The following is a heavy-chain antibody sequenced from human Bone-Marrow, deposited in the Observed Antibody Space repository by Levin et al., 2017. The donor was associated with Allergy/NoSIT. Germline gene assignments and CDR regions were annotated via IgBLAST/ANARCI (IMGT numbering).Heavy chain of an antibody. D-gene: IGHD6-6*01. CDR1: GGSIRNYY. Sequence: RSQTLSLTCTVSGGSIRNYYWSWIRQPPGKGLEWIGFVYDSGSTNYNPSLQSRVTISVHPSTNQFSMKLTSVTAADTAVYSCARALSSQTVVFDIWGQGTMVTVSS. CDR3: ARALSSQTVVFDI. CDR2: VYDSGST. V-gene: IGHV4-59*01. J-gene: IGHJ3*02.